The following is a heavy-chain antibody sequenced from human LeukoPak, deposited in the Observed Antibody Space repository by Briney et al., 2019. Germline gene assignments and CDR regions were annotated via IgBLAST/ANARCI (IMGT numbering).Heavy chain of an antibody. Sequence: TGGSLRLSCAASGFTFSSYGMHWVRQAPGKGLEWVAVIWYDGSNKYYADSVKGRFTISRDNSKNTLYLQMNSLRAEDTAVYYCANSGDSDLGIELDYWGQGTLVTASS. CDR1: GFTFSSYG. J-gene: IGHJ4*02. V-gene: IGHV3-33*06. D-gene: IGHD2-21*02. CDR2: IWYDGSNK. CDR3: ANSGDSDLGIELDY.